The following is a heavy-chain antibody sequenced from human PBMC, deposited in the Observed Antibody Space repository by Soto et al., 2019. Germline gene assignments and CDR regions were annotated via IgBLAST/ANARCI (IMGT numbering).Heavy chain of an antibody. J-gene: IGHJ4*02. CDR2: VYHSGRT. V-gene: IGHV4-61*01. CDR1: GGSLSSSSYC. CDR3: ARDFAYFDS. D-gene: IGHD3-3*01. Sequence: SETLSLTCTVSGGSLSSSSYCWGWIRQPPGKGLEWIGYVYHSGRTTYNPYLKSRVTVSLDTSKNQFSLNLDSVPAADTDVYFGARDFAYFDSWGQGTLVTVSS.